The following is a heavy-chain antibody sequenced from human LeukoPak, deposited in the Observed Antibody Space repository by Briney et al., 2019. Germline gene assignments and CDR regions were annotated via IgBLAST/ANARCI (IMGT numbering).Heavy chain of an antibody. CDR2: ISGSGGST. D-gene: IGHD5-24*01. J-gene: IGHJ4*02. CDR1: GSTFSSYA. V-gene: IGHV3-23*01. Sequence: GGSLRLSCAASGSTFSSYAMSWVRQAPGKGLEWVSAISGSGGSTYYADSVKGRFTISRDNSKNTLYLQMNSLRAEDTAVYYCAKVGRDGYTGFIADYWGQGTLVTVSS. CDR3: AKVGRDGYTGFIADY.